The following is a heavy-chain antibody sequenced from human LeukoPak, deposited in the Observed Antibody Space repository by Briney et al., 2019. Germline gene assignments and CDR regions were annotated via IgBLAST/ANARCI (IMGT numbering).Heavy chain of an antibody. CDR1: GFTFDDYA. V-gene: IGHV3-30-3*01. CDR3: ARANSSSWHNFNY. CDR2: ISYDGSNK. Sequence: GGSLRLSCAASGFTFDDYAMHWVRQAPGKGLEWVAVISYDGSNKYYADSVKGRFTISRDNSANTLFLQMNSLRAEDTAVYYCARANSSSWHNFNYWGQGTLVTVSS. D-gene: IGHD6-13*01. J-gene: IGHJ4*02.